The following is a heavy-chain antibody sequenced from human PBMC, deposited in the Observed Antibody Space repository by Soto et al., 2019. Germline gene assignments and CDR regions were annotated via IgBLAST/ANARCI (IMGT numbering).Heavy chain of an antibody. CDR2: TYCSGST. J-gene: IGHJ6*02. V-gene: IGHV4-31*03. CDR3: ARAGYNYNGMDV. Sequence: QVQLQESGPGLVKPSQTLSLTCTVSGSSISSGDYYWSWIRQHPGKGLEWIGYTYCSGSTSYNPSIKSRVTISLDTSKNQFSLKLTSVTAADTAMYYCARAGYNYNGMDVWGQGTTVTVSS. CDR1: GSSISSGDYY. D-gene: IGHD5-18*01.